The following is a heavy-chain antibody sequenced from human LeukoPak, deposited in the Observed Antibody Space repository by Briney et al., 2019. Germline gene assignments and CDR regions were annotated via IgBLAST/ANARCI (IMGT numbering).Heavy chain of an antibody. D-gene: IGHD4-23*01. J-gene: IGHJ4*02. Sequence: GGSLRLSCAASGFTVSSNYMSWVRQAPGKGLEWVSVIYSGGSTYYADSVKGRFTISRDNSKNTLYHQMNSLRAEDTAVYYCAREDYGGINYNTNDYWGQGTLVTVSS. CDR1: GFTVSSNY. V-gene: IGHV3-53*01. CDR3: AREDYGGINYNTNDY. CDR2: IYSGGST.